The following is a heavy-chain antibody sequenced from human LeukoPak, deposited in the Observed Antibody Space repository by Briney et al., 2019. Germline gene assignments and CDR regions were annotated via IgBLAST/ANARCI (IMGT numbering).Heavy chain of an antibody. J-gene: IGHJ4*02. V-gene: IGHV4-39*01. Sequence: SETLSLTCIVSGGSISGSSYFWGWIRQPPGKGLEWIVSIYYSGSTYYNPSLKSRVTISVDTSKTHFSLKLSSVTAADTALYYCARHYGPWGQGALVTVSS. CDR2: IYYSGST. D-gene: IGHD3-16*01. CDR1: GGSISGSSYF. CDR3: ARHYGP.